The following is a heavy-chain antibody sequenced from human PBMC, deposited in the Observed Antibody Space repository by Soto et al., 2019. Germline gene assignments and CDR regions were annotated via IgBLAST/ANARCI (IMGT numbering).Heavy chain of an antibody. CDR2: IYSGGST. CDR1: GFTVSSNY. J-gene: IGHJ4*02. Sequence: GGSLRLSCAASGFTVSSNYMSWVRQAPGKGLEWVSVIYSGGSTYYADSVKGRFTISRDNSKNTLYLQMNSLRAEDTAVYYCARAGNDYILGIDTYYFDYWGQGTLVTVSS. D-gene: IGHD3-16*01. V-gene: IGHV3-66*01. CDR3: ARAGNDYILGIDTYYFDY.